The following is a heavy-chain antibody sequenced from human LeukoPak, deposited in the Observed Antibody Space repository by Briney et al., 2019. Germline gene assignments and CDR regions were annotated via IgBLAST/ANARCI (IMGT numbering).Heavy chain of an antibody. J-gene: IGHJ4*02. V-gene: IGHV1-46*01. CDR3: AREMPFRPHRVGRWSYYLWN. CDR2: INPSGGST. D-gene: IGHD1-26*01. Sequence: ASVKVSCKASGYTFTSYYMHWVRQAPGQGLGWMGIINPSGGSTSYAQKFQGRVTMTRDTSTSTVYMELSSLRSEDTAVYYCAREMPFRPHRVGRWSYYLWNWGQGTLVTVSS. CDR1: GYTFTSYY.